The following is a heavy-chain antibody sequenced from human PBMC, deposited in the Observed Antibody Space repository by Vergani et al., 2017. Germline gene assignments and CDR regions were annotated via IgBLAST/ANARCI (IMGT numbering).Heavy chain of an antibody. CDR2: ISSSGSTI. CDR1: GFTFSSYE. CDR3: ARDRGARYYYYGMDV. Sequence: EVQLVESGGGLVQPGGSLRLSCAASGFTFSSYEMNWVRQAPGKGLDWVSYISSSGSTIYYADSVKGRFTISRDNAKNSLYLQMNSLRAEDTAVYYCARDRGARYYYYGMDVWGQGTTVTVSS. J-gene: IGHJ6*02. V-gene: IGHV3-48*03. D-gene: IGHD3-10*01.